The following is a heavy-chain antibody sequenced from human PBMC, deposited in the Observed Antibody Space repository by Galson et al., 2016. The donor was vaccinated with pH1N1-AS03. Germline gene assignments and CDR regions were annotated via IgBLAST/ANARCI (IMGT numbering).Heavy chain of an antibody. J-gene: IGHJ6*02. CDR2: FHKSGSI. CDR3: SRHYGGYCSSTICSGWGRALDV. D-gene: IGHD2-2*01. CDR1: GGSVSSRSYY. V-gene: IGHV4-39*01. Sequence: ETLSLTCAVSGGSVSSRSYYWGWIRQPPGRGLEWVGSFHKSGSIYYNPSLNSRLTISVDRSKNQFALKLTSVTAADTAVYYCSRHYGGYCSSTICSGWGRALDVWGQGTTVTVSS.